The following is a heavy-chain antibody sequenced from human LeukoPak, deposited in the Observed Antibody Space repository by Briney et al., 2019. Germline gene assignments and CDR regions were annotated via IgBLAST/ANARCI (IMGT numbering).Heavy chain of an antibody. CDR3: ARDPPTYYYGSGRGAFDI. D-gene: IGHD3-10*01. J-gene: IGHJ3*02. Sequence: GGSLRLSCAASGFTFSSYSMNWVRQAPGKGLEWVSSISSSSSYIYYADSVKGRFTISRDNAKNSLYLQMNSLRAEDTAEYYCARDPPTYYYGSGRGAFDIWGQGTMVTVSS. CDR1: GFTFSSYS. V-gene: IGHV3-21*01. CDR2: ISSSSSYI.